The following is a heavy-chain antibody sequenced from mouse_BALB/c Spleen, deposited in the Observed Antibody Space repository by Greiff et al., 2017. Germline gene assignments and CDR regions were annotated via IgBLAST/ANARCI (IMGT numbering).Heavy chain of an antibody. J-gene: IGHJ1*01. CDR2: IYPGDGDT. CDR1: GYTFTSYW. V-gene: IGHV1-53*01. Sequence: QVQLQQPGAELVKPGASVKLSCKASGYTFTSYWMHWVKQRPGQGLEWIGEIYPGDGDTNYNGKFKGKATLTADKSSSTAYMQLSSLTSEDSAVYFCARPYRYDGYWYFDVWGAGTTVTVSS. D-gene: IGHD2-14*01. CDR3: ARPYRYDGYWYFDV.